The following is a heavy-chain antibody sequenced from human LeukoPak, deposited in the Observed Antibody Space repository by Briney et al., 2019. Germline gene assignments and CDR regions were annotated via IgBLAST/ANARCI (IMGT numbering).Heavy chain of an antibody. V-gene: IGHV1-2*02. CDR2: VNPNNGGT. CDR3: ARDPVPAAARHFDY. J-gene: IGHJ4*02. Sequence: ASVKVSCRASGYTFTGYYMHWVRQAPGQGLEWMGWVNPNNGGTNYAQKFQGRVTMTRDTSISTAYMDLSRLKSDDTAVYYCARDPVPAAARHFDYWGQGTLVTVSS. D-gene: IGHD2-2*01. CDR1: GYTFTGYY.